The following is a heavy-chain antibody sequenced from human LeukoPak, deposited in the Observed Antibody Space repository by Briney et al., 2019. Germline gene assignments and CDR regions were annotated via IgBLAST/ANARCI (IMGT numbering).Heavy chain of an antibody. CDR2: INPESGGT. J-gene: IGHJ4*02. V-gene: IGHV1-2*02. CDR3: ARLPVIVGAWSPIDY. CDR1: GYTFTGYY. Sequence: ASVKVSCKASGYTFTGYYMHWVRQAPGQGLEWMGWINPESGGTNYAQKFQGRVTMTRDTSISIAYMELTSLRSDDTAVYYCARLPVIVGAWSPIDYWGQGTRVTVSS. D-gene: IGHD1-26*01.